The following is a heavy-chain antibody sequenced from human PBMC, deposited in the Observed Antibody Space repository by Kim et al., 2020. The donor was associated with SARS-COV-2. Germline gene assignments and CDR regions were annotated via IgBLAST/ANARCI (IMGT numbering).Heavy chain of an antibody. J-gene: IGHJ3*01. CDR1: GYTFNDYY. CDR2: INPDSGIT. V-gene: IGHV1-2*06. Sequence: ASVKVSCKASGYTFNDYYIHWVRQAPGQGLEWMGRINPDSGITNYPRKFQGRVTTTWDTSINTASMELSGLTYYDTAIYYCAKDFDFRDAFDLWGHGTMVTVSS. CDR3: AKDFDFRDAFDL.